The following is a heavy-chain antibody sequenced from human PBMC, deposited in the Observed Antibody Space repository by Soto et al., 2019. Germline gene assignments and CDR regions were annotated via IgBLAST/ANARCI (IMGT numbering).Heavy chain of an antibody. CDR2: IYYSGST. V-gene: IGHV4-31*03. CDR1: GASIHSGGYY. CDR3: ARAQVRDYYHSSGYSNWFDP. J-gene: IGHJ5*02. D-gene: IGHD3-22*01. Sequence: SETLSLTCTVSGASIHSGGYYWSWIRQHPGKGLEWIGYIYYSGSTYYSPSLKSRVTISVDTSKNQFSLKLSSVTAADTAVYYCARAQVRDYYHSSGYSNWFDPWGEGTLVT.